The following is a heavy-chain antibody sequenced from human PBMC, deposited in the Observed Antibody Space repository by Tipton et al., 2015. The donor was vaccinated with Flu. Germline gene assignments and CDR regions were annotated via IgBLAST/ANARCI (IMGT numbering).Heavy chain of an antibody. CDR3: ARGDVWSGYYVDY. J-gene: IGHJ4*02. Sequence: TLSLTCTVSGGSVSSGSYYWCWIRQPAGKGLEWIGYIYYSGNTNNTPSLKSRATISVDTSKNQFSLKLTSVTAADTAVYYCARGDVWSGYYVDYGGQATLVTVSS. V-gene: IGHV4-61*01. D-gene: IGHD3-3*01. CDR1: GGSVSSGSYY. CDR2: IYYSGNT.